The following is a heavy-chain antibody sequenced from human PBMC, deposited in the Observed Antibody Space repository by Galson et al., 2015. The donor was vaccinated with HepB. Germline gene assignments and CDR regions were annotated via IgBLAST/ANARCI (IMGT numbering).Heavy chain of an antibody. D-gene: IGHD4/OR15-4a*01. CDR2: INEDGSEK. J-gene: IGHJ4*02. Sequence: SLRLSCAASESSFRSSWMNWVRQAPGKGLEWVASINEDGSEKFHVDSVRGRFTISKDNAKNSLSLQMNSLRAEDTAVYYCARDRAYSAFDSWGQGTLASVSS. V-gene: IGHV3-7*03. CDR1: ESSFRSSW. CDR3: ARDRAYSAFDS.